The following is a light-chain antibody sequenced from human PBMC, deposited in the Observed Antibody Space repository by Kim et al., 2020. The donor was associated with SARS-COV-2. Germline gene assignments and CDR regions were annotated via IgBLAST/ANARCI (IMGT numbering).Light chain of an antibody. V-gene: IGLV3-21*04. CDR2: YDS. J-gene: IGLJ2*01. Sequence: VAPGKTARITCGGNNIGSKSVHWYQQKPGQAPVLVIYYDSDRPSGIPERFSGSNSGNTATLTISRVEARDEADYYCQVWDSSSGVVFGGGTQLTVL. CDR1: NIGSKS. CDR3: QVWDSSSGVV.